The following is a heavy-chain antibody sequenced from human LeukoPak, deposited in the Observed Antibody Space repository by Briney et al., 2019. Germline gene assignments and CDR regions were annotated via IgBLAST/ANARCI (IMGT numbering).Heavy chain of an antibody. V-gene: IGHV4-4*07. CDR1: GGSISSYY. CDR2: IYTSGST. J-gene: IGHJ3*02. D-gene: IGHD4/OR15-4a*01. Sequence: PSGTLSLTCTVSGGSISSYYWSWMRQPAGKGLEWIGRIYTSGSTNYNPSLKSRVTMAVDTSKNQFSLKLSSVTAADTAVYYCARGKLTDAFDIWGQGTMVTVSS. CDR3: ARGKLTDAFDI.